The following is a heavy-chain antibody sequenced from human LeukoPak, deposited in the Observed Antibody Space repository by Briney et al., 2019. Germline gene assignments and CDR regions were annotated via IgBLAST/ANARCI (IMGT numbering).Heavy chain of an antibody. Sequence: SETLSLTCTVSGGSIRSYYWSWIRQPAGEGLEWIGRIYTSGTTNYNPSLKSRVTMSVDTSKNQFSLKLNSVTAADTAVYYRARGSSWYFDYWGQGTLVTVSS. CDR3: ARGSSWYFDY. D-gene: IGHD6-13*01. CDR1: GGSIRSYY. CDR2: IYTSGTT. J-gene: IGHJ4*02. V-gene: IGHV4-4*07.